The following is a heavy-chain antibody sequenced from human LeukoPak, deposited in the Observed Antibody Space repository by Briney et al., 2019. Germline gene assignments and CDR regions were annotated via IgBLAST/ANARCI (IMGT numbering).Heavy chain of an antibody. D-gene: IGHD2-15*01. Sequence: SETLSLTCAVYGESFSGYYWSWICQPPGKGLEWIGDINHSGSTNYNPSLKSRVTISVDTSKNQFSLNLNSVTAADTAVYYCARGGGRDFDYWGQGTLVTVSS. CDR2: INHSGST. V-gene: IGHV4-34*01. CDR1: GESFSGYY. CDR3: ARGGGRDFDY. J-gene: IGHJ4*02.